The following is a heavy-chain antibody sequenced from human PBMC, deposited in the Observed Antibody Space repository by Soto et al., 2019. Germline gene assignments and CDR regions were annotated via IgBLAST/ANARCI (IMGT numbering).Heavy chain of an antibody. V-gene: IGHV3-7*03. Sequence: PVGSLRLSCAASGFTFSSYWMSWVRQAPGKGLEWVANIKQDGSEKYYVDSVKGRFTISRDNAKNSLYLQMNSLRAEDTAVYYCARDWGVPAASFDYWGQGTLVTVSS. D-gene: IGHD2-2*01. CDR1: GFTFSSYW. CDR3: ARDWGVPAASFDY. CDR2: IKQDGSEK. J-gene: IGHJ4*02.